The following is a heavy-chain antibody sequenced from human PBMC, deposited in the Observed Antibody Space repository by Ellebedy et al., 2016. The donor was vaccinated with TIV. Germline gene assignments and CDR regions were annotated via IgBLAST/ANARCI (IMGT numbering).Heavy chain of an antibody. Sequence: AASVKVSCKASGFTFTSFGISWVRQAPGQGLEWMGWISAYNGNTNYAQKLQGRVTMTTDTSTSTAYMELRSLRSDDTAVYYCARAAVESRSDYWGQGTLVTVSS. V-gene: IGHV1-18*04. CDR1: GFTFTSFG. D-gene: IGHD3-3*01. CDR3: ARAAVESRSDY. J-gene: IGHJ4*02. CDR2: ISAYNGNT.